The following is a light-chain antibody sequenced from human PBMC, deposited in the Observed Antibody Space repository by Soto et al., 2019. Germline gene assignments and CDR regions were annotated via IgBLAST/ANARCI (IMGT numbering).Light chain of an antibody. J-gene: IGKJ5*01. V-gene: IGKV3-11*01. CDR2: DAS. CDR1: QSVSSF. Sequence: EIVLTQSPAILSLSPGERATLSCRASQSVSSFLAWYQQKPGQAPRLLIYDASNRATGIPARFSGSGSGTEFTLTISSLQSEDFAIYYCQQYNNWPPITFGQGTRLEIK. CDR3: QQYNNWPPIT.